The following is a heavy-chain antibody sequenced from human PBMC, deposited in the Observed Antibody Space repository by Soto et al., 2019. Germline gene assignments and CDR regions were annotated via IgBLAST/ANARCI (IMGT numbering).Heavy chain of an antibody. V-gene: IGHV5-51*01. CDR1: GYSFTSYW. D-gene: IGHD2-21*02. CDR3: ARHIVVVTATSEGLNL. Sequence: GESLKISCKGSGYSFTSYWIGWVRQMPGKGLEWMGIIYPGDSDTRYSPSFQGHVTISADKSISTAYLQWSSLKASDTAMYYCARHIVVVTATSEGLNLWGQGTLVTVSS. J-gene: IGHJ4*02. CDR2: IYPGDSDT.